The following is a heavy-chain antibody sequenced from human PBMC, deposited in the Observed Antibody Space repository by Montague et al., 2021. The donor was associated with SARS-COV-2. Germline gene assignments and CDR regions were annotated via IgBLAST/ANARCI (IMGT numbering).Heavy chain of an antibody. CDR1: GDSVSSDTAA. D-gene: IGHD4-17*01. CDR3: ARDGDYGGTWYSFLQN. V-gene: IGHV6-1*01. Sequence: CAISGDSVSSDTAAWHWIRQSPSRGLEWLGRTFYRSQWHTDSAASVRSRISFSGDISKNQFSLHLNSVTPEDTAIYYCARDGDYGGTWYSFLQNWGQGTLVTVSP. CDR2: TFYRSQWHT. J-gene: IGHJ1*01.